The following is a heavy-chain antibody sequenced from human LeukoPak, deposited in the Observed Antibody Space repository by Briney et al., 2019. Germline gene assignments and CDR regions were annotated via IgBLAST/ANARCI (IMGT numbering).Heavy chain of an antibody. CDR2: INGSGGST. Sequence: WGALRLSRAASGLTLSSYALGWDRPAPGKGLGWVSAINGSGGSTYYTDSVKGRFTISRDKSKNTPYLQMNSLRAEDTAVYYCAKDYGLGELSAFDIWGQGTMVTVSS. V-gene: IGHV3-23*01. J-gene: IGHJ3*02. CDR3: AKDYGLGELSAFDI. CDR1: GLTLSSYA. D-gene: IGHD3-10*01.